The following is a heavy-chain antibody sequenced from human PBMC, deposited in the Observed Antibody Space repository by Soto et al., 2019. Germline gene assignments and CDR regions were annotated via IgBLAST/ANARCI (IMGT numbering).Heavy chain of an antibody. CDR1: GFSFRSYT. CDR3: AKANGHWMVDY. J-gene: IGHJ4*02. D-gene: IGHD4-17*01. Sequence: QVQLVESGGGVVQPGGSLRLSCAASGFSFRSYTMHWVRQAPGKGLVWLEVILPGGYEYDMYYANSVNGRCTVSRDNSKNTVFLQMDNLRPADTAVYYCAKANGHWMVDYWGQGALVTVSS. V-gene: IGHV3-30-3*01. CDR2: ILPGGYEYDM.